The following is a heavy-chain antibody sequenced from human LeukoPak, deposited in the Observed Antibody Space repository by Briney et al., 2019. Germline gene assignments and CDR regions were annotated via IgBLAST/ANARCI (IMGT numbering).Heavy chain of an antibody. V-gene: IGHV3-11*03. CDR2: ISSRSSHT. CDR1: GFTFSDYY. CDR3: ARFSSGWYYFDY. Sequence: KPGGSLRLSCAASGFTFSDYYMSWLRQAPEKGLEWVSYISSRSSHTNYADSVKGRFTISRDNAKNSLYLQMNSLRAEDTAVYYCARFSSGWYYFDYWGQGTQVTVSS. D-gene: IGHD6-19*01. J-gene: IGHJ4*02.